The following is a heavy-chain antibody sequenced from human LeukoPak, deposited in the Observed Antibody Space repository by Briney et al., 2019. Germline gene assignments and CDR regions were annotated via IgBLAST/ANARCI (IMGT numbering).Heavy chain of an antibody. CDR3: ASLRYSSGWLFDY. J-gene: IGHJ4*02. D-gene: IGHD6-19*01. CDR1: GFTFSTYW. CDR2: IKYDGSEK. V-gene: IGHV3-7*01. Sequence: GGSLSLSCAASGFTFSTYWLYWVRQVPGKGLEWVANIKYDGSEKYYADSVKGRFTISRDNANNALYLQMNSLRAEDTAVYYCASLRYSSGWLFDYWGQGTLVTVSS.